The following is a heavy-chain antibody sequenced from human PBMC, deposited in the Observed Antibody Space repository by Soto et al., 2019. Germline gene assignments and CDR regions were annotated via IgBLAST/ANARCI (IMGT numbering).Heavy chain of an antibody. V-gene: IGHV1-69*01. Sequence: QVQLVQSGAEVKKPGSSVKVSCKASGGTFSSYAISWVRQAPGQGLEWMGGIIPIFGTANYAQKFQGRFTITADESTSTADMELSSLRSEDTAVYYCAREEGVAAAGTGNWFDPWGQGTLVTGSS. CDR3: AREEGVAAAGTGNWFDP. CDR1: GGTFSSYA. D-gene: IGHD6-13*01. J-gene: IGHJ5*02. CDR2: IIPIFGTA.